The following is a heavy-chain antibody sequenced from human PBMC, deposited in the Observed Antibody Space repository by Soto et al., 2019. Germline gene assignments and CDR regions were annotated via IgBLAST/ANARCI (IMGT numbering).Heavy chain of an antibody. D-gene: IGHD6-19*01. CDR3: AKELKPYNSGWYFALS. V-gene: IGHV4-59*12. Sequence: PSETLSLTCTVSGAPITINYWSWIRQAPGKGLEWIGYIYYSGSTTYNPSLKNRVTMSVDASKNQFSLNLKSVTAADTAVYYCAKELKPYNSGWYFALSGGQGTLVTVSS. CDR2: IYYSGST. CDR1: GAPITINY. J-gene: IGHJ4*02.